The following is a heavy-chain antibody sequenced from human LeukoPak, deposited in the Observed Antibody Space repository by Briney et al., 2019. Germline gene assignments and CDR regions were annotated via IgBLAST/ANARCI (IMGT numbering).Heavy chain of an antibody. J-gene: IGHJ5*02. Sequence: ASVKVSCKASGYTFTSYGISWVRQAPGQGLEWMGWISAYNGNTNYAQKLQGRVTMTTDTSTSTAYMELRSLRSDDTAVYYCARASEFTIFGVVLTNWFDPWGQGTLVTVSS. CDR2: ISAYNGNT. CDR1: GYTFTSYG. D-gene: IGHD3-3*01. V-gene: IGHV1-18*01. CDR3: ARASEFTIFGVVLTNWFDP.